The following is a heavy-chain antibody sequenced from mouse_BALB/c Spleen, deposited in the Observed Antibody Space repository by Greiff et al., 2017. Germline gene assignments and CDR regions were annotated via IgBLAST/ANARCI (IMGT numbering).Heavy chain of an antibody. V-gene: IGHV2-4-1*01. CDR1: GFSLTSYG. J-gene: IGHJ3*01. CDR2: IWSGGST. D-gene: IGHD2-14*01. CDR3: ARDNRYDAWFAY. Sequence: VQLQQSGPGLVQPSQSLSITCTVSGFSLTSYGVHWVRQSPGKGLEWLGVIWSGGSTDYNAAFISRLSISKDNSKSQVFLKMNSLQTDDTARYYCARDNRYDAWFAYWGQGTLVTVSA.